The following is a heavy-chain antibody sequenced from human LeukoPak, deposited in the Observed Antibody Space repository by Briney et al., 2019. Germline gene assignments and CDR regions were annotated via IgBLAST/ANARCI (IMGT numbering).Heavy chain of an antibody. V-gene: IGHV4-39*01. D-gene: IGHD3-3*01. J-gene: IGHJ1*01. Sequence: PSETLSLTCTVSGGSISSSSYDWGWIRQPPGKGLEWIGSIYYSGSTYYNPSLKSRFTISVDTSKNQSSLKLSSVTAAYTAVYYWAGHKITIFGVVIIEYFQHWGQGTLVTVSS. CDR1: GGSISSSSYD. CDR3: AGHKITIFGVVIIEYFQH. CDR2: IYYSGST.